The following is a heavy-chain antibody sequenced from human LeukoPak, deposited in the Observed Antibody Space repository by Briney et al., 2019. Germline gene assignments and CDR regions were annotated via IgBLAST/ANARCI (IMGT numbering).Heavy chain of an antibody. Sequence: SGPALVKPTQTLTLTCTFSGFSLSTSGMRVSWIRQPPGKALEWLARIDWDDDKFYSTSLKTRLTISKDTSKNQVDLTMTNMDPVDTATDYCARTYCSSTSCYENYFDYWGQGTLVTVSS. CDR3: ARTYCSSTSCYENYFDY. D-gene: IGHD2-2*01. J-gene: IGHJ4*02. CDR2: IDWDDDK. CDR1: GFSLSTSGMR. V-gene: IGHV2-70*04.